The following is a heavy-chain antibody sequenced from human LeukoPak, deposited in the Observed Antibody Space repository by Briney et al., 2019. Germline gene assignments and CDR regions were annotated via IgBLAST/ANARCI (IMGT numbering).Heavy chain of an antibody. CDR2: IYSGGST. Sequence: GSLRLSCAASGFTVSSNYMSWVRQAPGKGLEWVSVIYSGGSTYYADSVKGRFTISRDNAKNSLYLQMNSLRAEDTAVYYCARVNDYGDYALGSWFDPWGQGTLVTVSS. V-gene: IGHV3-53*01. CDR3: ARVNDYGDYALGSWFDP. J-gene: IGHJ5*02. CDR1: GFTVSSNY. D-gene: IGHD4-17*01.